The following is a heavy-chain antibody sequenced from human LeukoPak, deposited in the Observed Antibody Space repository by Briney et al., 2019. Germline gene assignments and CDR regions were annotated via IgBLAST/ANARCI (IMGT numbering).Heavy chain of an antibody. CDR1: GGSISSYY. J-gene: IGHJ2*01. D-gene: IGHD3-22*01. CDR3: ASRYDSSGYYYGWYFDL. Sequence: SETLSLTCTVSGGSISSYYWSWIRQPPGKGLEWIGYIYYSGSTNYNPSLKSRVTISVDTSKNQFSLKLSSVTAADTAVYYCASRYDSSGYYYGWYFDLWGRGTLVTVSS. V-gene: IGHV4-59*01. CDR2: IYYSGST.